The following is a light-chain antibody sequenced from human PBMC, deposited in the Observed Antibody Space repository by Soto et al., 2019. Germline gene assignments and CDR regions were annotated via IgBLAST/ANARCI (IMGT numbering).Light chain of an antibody. CDR2: DNN. J-gene: IGLJ3*02. CDR3: QSYDSSLSGWV. Sequence: QSVLTQPPSVSGAPGQRVTISCTGSSSNIGAGYDVHWYQQLPGTAPKLLIYDNNNRPSGVPDRFSGSKSGTSASLAITGLQAEDEADYYCQSYDSSLSGWVFGGGTKVTVL. V-gene: IGLV1-40*01. CDR1: SSNIGAGYD.